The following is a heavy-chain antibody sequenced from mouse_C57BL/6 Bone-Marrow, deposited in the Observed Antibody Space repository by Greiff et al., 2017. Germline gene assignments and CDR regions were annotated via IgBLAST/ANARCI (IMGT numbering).Heavy chain of an antibody. V-gene: IGHV1-81*01. J-gene: IGHJ2*01. CDR1: GYTFTSYG. CDR3: ARGDYYGSYYFDY. D-gene: IGHD1-1*01. Sequence: QVQLQQSGAELARPGASVKLSCKASGYTFTSYGIRWVKQRPGQGLEWIGEIYPRSGNTYYNEKFKGKATLTADKSSSTAYMELRSRTSEDSAVYFCARGDYYGSYYFDYWGQGTTLTVSA. CDR2: IYPRSGNT.